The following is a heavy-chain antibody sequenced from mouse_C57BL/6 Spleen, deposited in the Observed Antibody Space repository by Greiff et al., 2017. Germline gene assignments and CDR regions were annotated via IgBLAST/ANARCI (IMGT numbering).Heavy chain of an antibody. J-gene: IGHJ2*01. CDR2: IYPGSGST. D-gene: IGHD1-1*01. Sequence: QVQLQQPGAELVKPGASVKMSCKASGYTFTSYWITWVKQRPGQGLEWIGDIYPGSGSTNYNEKFKGKATLTADKSSSTAYMELRSLTSEDSAVYFCARAYGDYWGQGTTLTVSS. V-gene: IGHV1-55*01. CDR3: ARAYGDY. CDR1: GYTFTSYW.